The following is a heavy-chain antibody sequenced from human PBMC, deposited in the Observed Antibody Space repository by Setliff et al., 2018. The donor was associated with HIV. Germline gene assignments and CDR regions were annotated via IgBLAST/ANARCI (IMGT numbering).Heavy chain of an antibody. V-gene: IGHV3-74*01. CDR2: TNNDGSST. CDR1: GFTLSDHW. Sequence: GGSLRLSCAASGFTLSDHWMHWVRQVPGKGLVWVSRTNNDGSSTNYADSVKGRFTISRDNAKNTLYLQMNSLRAEDTAVYYCARDLYYYDSSGYYPGNYYGMDVWGQGTMVTVSS. J-gene: IGHJ6*02. CDR3: ARDLYYYDSSGYYPGNYYGMDV. D-gene: IGHD3-22*01.